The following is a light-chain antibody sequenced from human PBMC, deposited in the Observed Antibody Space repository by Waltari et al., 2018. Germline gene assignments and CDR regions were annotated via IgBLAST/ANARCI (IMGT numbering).Light chain of an antibody. V-gene: IGKV3-20*01. CDR3: QKYVRLPAT. J-gene: IGKJ1*01. Sequence: EIVLTQSPGTLSLSPGETATLSCRASQSVSRALAWYQHKPGQAPRLLIYDASTRATGIPDRFSGSGSGTDFSLTISRLEPEDFAVYYCQKYVRLPATFGQGTKVEIK. CDR2: DAS. CDR1: QSVSRA.